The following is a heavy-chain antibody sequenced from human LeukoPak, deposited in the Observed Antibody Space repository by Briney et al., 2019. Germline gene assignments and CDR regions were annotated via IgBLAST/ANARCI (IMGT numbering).Heavy chain of an antibody. J-gene: IGHJ4*02. CDR3: ARSIQLPWFGELSLEY. V-gene: IGHV4-59*12. D-gene: IGHD3-10*01. CDR2: ISYSGTT. CDR1: GGSISSYY. Sequence: SETLSLTCGVSGGSISSYYWNWIRQSPRKGLEWIGYISYSGTTYYNPFLKSRVTMSVDTSKNQFSLRLSSVTAADTAVYYCARSIQLPWFGELSLEYWGQGKRVTVSS.